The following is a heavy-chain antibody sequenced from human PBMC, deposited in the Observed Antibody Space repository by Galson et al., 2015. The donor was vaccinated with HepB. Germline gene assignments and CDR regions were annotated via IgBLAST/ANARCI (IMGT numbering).Heavy chain of an antibody. CDR2: ISYDGSNK. V-gene: IGHV3-30*18. Sequence: SLRLSCAASGFTFSSYGMHWVRQAPGKGLEWVAVISYDGSNKYYADSVKGRFTISRDNSKNTLYLQMNSLRAEDTAVYYCAKYQGVAAYWYFDLWGRGTLVTVSS. D-gene: IGHD2-15*01. CDR3: AKYQGVAAYWYFDL. J-gene: IGHJ2*01. CDR1: GFTFSSYG.